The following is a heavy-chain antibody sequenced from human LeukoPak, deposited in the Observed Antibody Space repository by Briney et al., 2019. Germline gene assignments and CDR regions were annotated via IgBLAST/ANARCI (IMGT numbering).Heavy chain of an antibody. D-gene: IGHD3-10*01. V-gene: IGHV1-18*04. CDR3: ARARRRAAMVRGVTTNNWFDP. J-gene: IGHJ5*02. CDR1: GYTFTSYG. CDR2: ISAYNGNT. Sequence: ASVKVSCKASGYTFTSYGISWVRQAPGQGLEWMGWISAYNGNTNYAQKLQGRVTMTRDTSISTAYLELSRLRSDDTAVYYCARARRRAAMVRGVTTNNWFDPWGQGTLVTVSS.